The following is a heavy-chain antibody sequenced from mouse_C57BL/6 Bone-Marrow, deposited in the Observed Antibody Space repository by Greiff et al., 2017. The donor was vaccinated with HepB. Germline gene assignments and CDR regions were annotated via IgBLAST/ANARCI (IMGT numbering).Heavy chain of an antibody. D-gene: IGHD2-5*01. CDR1: GYSFTGYY. J-gene: IGHJ3*01. CDR2: INPSTGGT. V-gene: IGHV1-42*01. Sequence: EVQLVESGPELVKPGASVKISCKASGYSFTGYYMNWVKQSPEKSLEWIGEINPSTGGTTYNQKFKAKATLTVDKSSSTAYMQLKSLTSEDSAVYYCASGTTIVTLAWFAYWGQGTLVTVSA. CDR3: ASGTTIVTLAWFAY.